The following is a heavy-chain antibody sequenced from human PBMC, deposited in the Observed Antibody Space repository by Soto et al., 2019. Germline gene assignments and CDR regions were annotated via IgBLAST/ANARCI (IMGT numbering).Heavy chain of an antibody. CDR1: GASVAGGSYY. CDR2: IPSRGRP. V-gene: IGHV4-30-4*01. D-gene: IGHD5-12*01. J-gene: IGHJ5*02. CDR3: ARDTYSGYDFGL. Sequence: PXATLSLTCSVSGASVAGGSYYWSCVRQPPGKGLEWIGYIPSRGRPFYNPSLTSRGTISADTSKNQLSLQLTSVTAADTAVYYCARDTYSGYDFGLWGQGTLVTVPS.